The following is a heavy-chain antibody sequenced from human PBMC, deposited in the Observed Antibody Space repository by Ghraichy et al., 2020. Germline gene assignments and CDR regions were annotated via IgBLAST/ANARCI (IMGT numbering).Heavy chain of an antibody. CDR2: IYYSGST. J-gene: IGHJ5*02. Sequence: SETLSLTCTVSGGSISSSSYYWGWIRQPPGKGLEWIGSIYYSGSTYYNPSLKSRVTISVDTSKNQFSLKLSSVTAADTAVYYCARLLPEIMTTVTTGFDPWGQGTLVTVSS. CDR3: ARLLPEIMTTVTTGFDP. V-gene: IGHV4-39*01. CDR1: GGSISSSSYY. D-gene: IGHD4-17*01.